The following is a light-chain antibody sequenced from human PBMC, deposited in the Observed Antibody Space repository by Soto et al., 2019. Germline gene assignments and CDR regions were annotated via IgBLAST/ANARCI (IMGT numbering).Light chain of an antibody. V-gene: IGKV1-27*01. CDR1: QDISNY. CDR2: GPS. CDR3: QKYNSLPFT. J-gene: IGKJ3*01. Sequence: DIQMTQSPSYLSASVGDTVTITCRASQDISNYLAWFQQKPGEAPKLLIYGPSTLESGVPSRFSGGKSGTDFTLTISGLQPEDVAIYYCQKYNSLPFTFGPGTKVEIQ.